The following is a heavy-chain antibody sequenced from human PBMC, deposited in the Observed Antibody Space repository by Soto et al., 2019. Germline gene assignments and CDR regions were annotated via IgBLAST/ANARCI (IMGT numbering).Heavy chain of an antibody. J-gene: IGHJ4*02. CDR1: GGSVGGGGDY. V-gene: IGHV4-61*08. CDR2: IYYSGST. D-gene: IGHD3-3*01. Sequence: SETLCLTCSVSGGSVGGGGDYWSWIRQPPGKGLEWIGYIYYSGSTNYNPSLKSRVTISVDTSKNQFSLKLSSVTAADTAVYYCARLYDFWSGYAYYFDYWGQGTLVTVSS. CDR3: ARLYDFWSGYAYYFDY.